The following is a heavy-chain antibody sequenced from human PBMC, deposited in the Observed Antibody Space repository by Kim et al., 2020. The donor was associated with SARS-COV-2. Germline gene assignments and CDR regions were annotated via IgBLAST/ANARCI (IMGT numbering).Heavy chain of an antibody. J-gene: IGHJ2*01. CDR3: AGRFVKHWYFDL. D-gene: IGHD2-21*01. V-gene: IGHV4-34*01. Sequence: SQTLSLTCTVYGGSFSGYYWSWIRQPLGKGLEWIGEVNHSGATNYSPSLKSRVTVSVDTSKNQLSLTLTSATAADTAVYYCAGRFVKHWYFDLWGRGTLV. CDR1: GGSFSGYY. CDR2: VNHSGAT.